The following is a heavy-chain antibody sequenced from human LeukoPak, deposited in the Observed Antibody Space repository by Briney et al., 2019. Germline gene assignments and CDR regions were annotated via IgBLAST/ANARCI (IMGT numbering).Heavy chain of an antibody. V-gene: IGHV1-18*01. Sequence: ASVKVSCKASGYTFTSNDISWVRQAPGQGLEWMGWISANNGNTNYAQKLQGRVTMTTDTSTSTAYMELRSLRSDDTAVYYCAREYSSSWYDYWGQGTLVTVSS. CDR3: AREYSSSWYDY. CDR2: ISANNGNT. D-gene: IGHD6-13*01. CDR1: GYTFTSND. J-gene: IGHJ4*02.